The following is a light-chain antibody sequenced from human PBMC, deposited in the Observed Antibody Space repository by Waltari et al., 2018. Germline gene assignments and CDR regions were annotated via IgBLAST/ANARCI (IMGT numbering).Light chain of an antibody. Sequence: HSALTQPASVSGSPGQSITISCTGTSSYVGGSNYVSWYQQPPGKAPKLMIFDVSNRPSGVSNRFSGSKSGNTASLTVSGLQAEDEADYYCSSYISSDTLELFGGGTSLTVL. CDR3: SSYISSDTLEL. CDR1: SSYVGGSNY. CDR2: DVS. J-gene: IGLJ2*01. V-gene: IGLV2-14*03.